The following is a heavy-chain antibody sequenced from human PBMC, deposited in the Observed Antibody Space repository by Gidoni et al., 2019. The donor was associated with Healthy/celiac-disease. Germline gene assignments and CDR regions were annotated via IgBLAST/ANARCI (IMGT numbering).Heavy chain of an antibody. V-gene: IGHV4-34*01. D-gene: IGHD5-12*01. CDR2: INHSGST. J-gene: IGHJ6*02. CDR3: ARGMATITNYYYGMDV. Sequence: QVQLQQWGAGLLKPSATLSLTCAVYGGSFSGYYWRWIRQPPGKGLEWFGEINHSGSTNYNPSLKSRVTISVDTSKNQFSLKLSSVTAADTAVYYCARGMATITNYYYGMDVWGQGTTVTVSS. CDR1: GGSFSGYY.